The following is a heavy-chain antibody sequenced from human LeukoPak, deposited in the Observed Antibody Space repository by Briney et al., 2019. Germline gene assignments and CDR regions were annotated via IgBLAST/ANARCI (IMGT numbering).Heavy chain of an antibody. CDR2: IIPIFGTA. V-gene: IGHV1-69*06. Sequence: SVKVSCKASGGTFSSYAISWVRQAPGQGLEWMGGIIPIFGTANYAQKFQGRVTITADKSTSTAYMELSSLRSEDTAVYYCARYDSSGYPPYYYMDVWGKGTTVTVSS. D-gene: IGHD3-22*01. CDR3: ARYDSSGYPPYYYMDV. CDR1: GGTFSSYA. J-gene: IGHJ6*03.